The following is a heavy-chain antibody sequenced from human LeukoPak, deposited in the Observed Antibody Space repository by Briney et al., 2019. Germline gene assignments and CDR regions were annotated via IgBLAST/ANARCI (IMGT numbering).Heavy chain of an antibody. J-gene: IGHJ5*02. CDR2: IYYSGST. V-gene: IGHV4-59*01. Sequence: PSETLSLTCTVSGGSISSYYWSWIRQPPGKGLEWIGYIYYSGSTSYNPSLKSRVTMSVDTSKKQVSLKVRSVTAADTAVYYCARTTEDCSSTSCYQYWFDPWGQGTLVTVSS. CDR3: ARTTEDCSSTSCYQYWFDP. D-gene: IGHD2-2*01. CDR1: GGSISSYY.